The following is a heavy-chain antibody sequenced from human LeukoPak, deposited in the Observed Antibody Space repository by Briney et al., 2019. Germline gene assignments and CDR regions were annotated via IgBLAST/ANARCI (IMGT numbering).Heavy chain of an antibody. Sequence: SQTLSLTCAISGDSVSSNSAAWNWIRQSLSRGLEWLGRTYYRSKWYNDYAVSVKSRITINPDTSKNQFSLQLNSVTPEDTAVYYCARGGTAMVRGNYYYYYMDVWGKGTTVTVSS. J-gene: IGHJ6*03. D-gene: IGHD5-18*01. V-gene: IGHV6-1*01. CDR2: TYYRSKWYN. CDR3: ARGGTAMVRGNYYYYYMDV. CDR1: GDSVSSNSAA.